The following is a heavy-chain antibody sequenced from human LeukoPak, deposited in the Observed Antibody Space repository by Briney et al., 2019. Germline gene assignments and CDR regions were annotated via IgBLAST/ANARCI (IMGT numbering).Heavy chain of an antibody. Sequence: PSETLSLTCAVSAATISNYYWGWIRQAPGKGLEWIGYISTSGSTNYNPSLKSRVSISLDTSKNRFSLNLNFVTAAYTAVYYCASPRSGYRYTFDYWGQGALVTVSS. J-gene: IGHJ4*02. CDR3: ASPRSGYRYTFDY. V-gene: IGHV4-4*09. CDR2: ISTSGST. CDR1: AATISNYY. D-gene: IGHD3-22*01.